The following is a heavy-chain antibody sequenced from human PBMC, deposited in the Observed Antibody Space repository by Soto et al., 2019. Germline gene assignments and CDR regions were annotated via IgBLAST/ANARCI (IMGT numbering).Heavy chain of an antibody. D-gene: IGHD3-16*01. CDR1: GGTFSSYP. CDR3: ARDVMVTTFGSDY. Sequence: QVQLVQSGAEVKKPGSSVKVSCKASGGTFSSYPISWVRQAPGQGLEWMGRIIPSLGIANYAQKFQGRVTLTADKSTRTAYMELSSLRSEDTAVYYCARDVMVTTFGSDYWGQGTLVTVSS. CDR2: IIPSLGIA. J-gene: IGHJ4*02. V-gene: IGHV1-69*04.